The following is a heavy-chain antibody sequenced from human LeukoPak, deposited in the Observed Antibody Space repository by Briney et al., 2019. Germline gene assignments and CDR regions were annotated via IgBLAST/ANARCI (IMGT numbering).Heavy chain of an antibody. CDR1: GFTFSSYA. Sequence: GESLRLSCAASGFTFSSYAMSWVRQAPGKGLEWVSAISGSGGSTYYADSVKGRFTISRDNSKNTLYLQMNSLRAEDTAVYYCAKDPGRVDGQDYWGQGTLVTVSS. J-gene: IGHJ4*02. CDR3: AKDPGRVDGQDY. CDR2: ISGSGGST. V-gene: IGHV3-23*01.